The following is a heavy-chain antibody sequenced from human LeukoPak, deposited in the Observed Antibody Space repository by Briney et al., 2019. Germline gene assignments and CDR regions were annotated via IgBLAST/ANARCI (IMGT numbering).Heavy chain of an antibody. CDR3: ARSPDMYYDILSRRDYYYGMDV. CDR1: GFTVSSNY. Sequence: GGSLRLSCAASGFTVSSNYMSWVRQAPGKGLEWVSVIYSGGSTYYADSVKGRFTISRDNSKNTLYLQMNSLRAEDTAVYYCARSPDMYYDILSRRDYYYGMDVWGQGTTVTVSS. CDR2: IYSGGST. V-gene: IGHV3-66*01. J-gene: IGHJ6*02. D-gene: IGHD3-9*01.